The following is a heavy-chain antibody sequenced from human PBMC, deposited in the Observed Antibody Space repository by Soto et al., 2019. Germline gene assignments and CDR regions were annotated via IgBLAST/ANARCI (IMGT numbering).Heavy chain of an antibody. V-gene: IGHV3-30-3*01. D-gene: IGHD5-18*01. Sequence: QVQLVESGGGVVQPGRSLRLSCAASGFTFNSYAMHWVRQAPGKGLEWVAIISYDGSNKYYADSVKGRFTISRDNSKNTLYLQMTSLRAEDTAVYYCARDPLWGTAMVLWYFDLWGRGTLVTVSS. J-gene: IGHJ2*01. CDR1: GFTFNSYA. CDR2: ISYDGSNK. CDR3: ARDPLWGTAMVLWYFDL.